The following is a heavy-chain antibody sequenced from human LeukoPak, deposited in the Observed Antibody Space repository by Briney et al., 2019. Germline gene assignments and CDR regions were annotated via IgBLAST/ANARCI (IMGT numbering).Heavy chain of an antibody. CDR3: ARDVGTSTITTAYDH. D-gene: IGHD4-11*01. Sequence: GGSLRLSCAASGFTFSVYYMGWIRQAPGKGLEWVSYISSSGRTIYYADSVKGRFTISRDNANNSLYLQMNTLRAEDTAVYYCARDVGTSTITTAYDHWGQGTLVTVSS. J-gene: IGHJ4*02. V-gene: IGHV3-11*01. CDR1: GFTFSVYY. CDR2: ISSSGRTI.